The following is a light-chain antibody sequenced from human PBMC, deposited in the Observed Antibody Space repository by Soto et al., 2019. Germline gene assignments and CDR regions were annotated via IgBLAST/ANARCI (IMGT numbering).Light chain of an antibody. Sequence: QSVLHQPASMSGSPGQSVTISCAGTSSDIGGYNYVSWYQHHPGTAPKLIIYDVSSRPSGVSHRFSGSKSGNTASLTISGLQAEDEADYYRSSFSVASPLFGTGTKLTVL. J-gene: IGLJ1*01. CDR2: DVS. V-gene: IGLV2-14*01. CDR3: SSFSVASPL. CDR1: SSDIGGYNY.